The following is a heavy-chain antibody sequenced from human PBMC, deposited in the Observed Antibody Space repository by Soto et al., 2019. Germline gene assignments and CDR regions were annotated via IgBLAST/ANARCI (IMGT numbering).Heavy chain of an antibody. V-gene: IGHV1-69*13. CDR3: ARDWGGYPYYYYGMDV. CDR2: IIPIFGTA. D-gene: IGHD5-12*01. J-gene: IGHJ6*02. CDR1: GGTFSSYA. Sequence: ASVKVSCKASGGTFSSYAISWVRQAPGQGLEWMGGIIPIFGTANYAQKFQGRVTITADESTSTAYMELSSLRSEDTAVYYCARDWGGYPYYYYGMDVWGQGTTVTVSS.